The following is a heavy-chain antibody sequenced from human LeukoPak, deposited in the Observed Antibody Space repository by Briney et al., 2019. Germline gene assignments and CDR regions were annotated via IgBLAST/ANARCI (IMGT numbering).Heavy chain of an antibody. J-gene: IGHJ6*03. D-gene: IGHD3-10*01. CDR1: GGSISSYY. V-gene: IGHV4-59*01. CDR3: ARGMVRGVIDYYYMDV. Sequence: SETLSLTCTVSGGSISSYYWSGIRQPPGKGLEWIGYIYYSGSTNYNPSLKSRVTISVDTSKNQFSLKLSSVTAADTAVYYCARGMVRGVIDYYYMDVWGKGTTVTVSS. CDR2: IYYSGST.